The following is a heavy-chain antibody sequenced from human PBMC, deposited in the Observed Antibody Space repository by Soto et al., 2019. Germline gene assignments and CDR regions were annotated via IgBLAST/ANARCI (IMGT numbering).Heavy chain of an antibody. CDR1: GGSFSGYY. J-gene: IGHJ6*02. D-gene: IGHD3-3*01. Sequence: ASETLSLTCAVYGGSFSGYYWSWIRQPPGKGLEWIGEINHSGSTNYNPSLKSRVTISVDTSKNQFSLKLSSVTAADTAVYYCARGKKGYDFWSGRTSYYYYYGMDVCGQGTTVTVSS. V-gene: IGHV4-34*01. CDR3: ARGKKGYDFWSGRTSYYYYYGMDV. CDR2: INHSGST.